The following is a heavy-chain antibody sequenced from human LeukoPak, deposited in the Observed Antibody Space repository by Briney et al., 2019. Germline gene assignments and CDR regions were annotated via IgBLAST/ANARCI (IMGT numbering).Heavy chain of an antibody. Sequence: SETLSLTCTVSGGLIGISTYYWDWIRQPPGKGLEWIGSIYYSGTTHYNPSLKSRVTIAVDTSKNQFSLKLSSVTAADTAVYYCARRGGVWFDPWGQGTLVTVSS. CDR1: GGLIGISTYY. J-gene: IGHJ5*02. CDR2: IYYSGTT. V-gene: IGHV4-39*01. D-gene: IGHD2-8*01. CDR3: ARRGGVWFDP.